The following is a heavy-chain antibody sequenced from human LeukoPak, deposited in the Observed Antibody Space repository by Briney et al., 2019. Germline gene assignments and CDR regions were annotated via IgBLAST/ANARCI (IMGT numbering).Heavy chain of an antibody. J-gene: IGHJ4*02. CDR1: SGSISRLY. Sequence: SETRSLTWPVVSGSISRLYWSWIRHPPGKGLEWIGYLSTSGSPTYNPSLKSRVIISVFTSKNQFSLRLSSVTAADTAVYYCARERLRGGNLDYWGQGTLVTVSS. D-gene: IGHD3-16*01. CDR3: ARERLRGGNLDY. CDR2: LSTSGSP. V-gene: IGHV4-59*11.